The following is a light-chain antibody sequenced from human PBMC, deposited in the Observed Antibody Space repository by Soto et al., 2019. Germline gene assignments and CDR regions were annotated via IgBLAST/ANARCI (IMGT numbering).Light chain of an antibody. CDR3: QQYNSYSGT. CDR1: QSISSW. Sequence: DILMTQSPSTLSAYVGDRVSITFRASQSISSWLAWYQQKPGKAPKLLIYDASSLESGVPSRFSGSGSGTEFTLTISILQPDDFATYYCQQYNSYSGTFGQGTKV. J-gene: IGKJ1*01. CDR2: DAS. V-gene: IGKV1-5*01.